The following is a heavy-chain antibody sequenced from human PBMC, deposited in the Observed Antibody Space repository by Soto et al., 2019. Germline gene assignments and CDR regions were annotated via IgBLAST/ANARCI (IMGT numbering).Heavy chain of an antibody. D-gene: IGHD3-22*01. Sequence: GGSLRLSCAASGFTFSSYGMHWVRQAPGKGLEWVAVISYDGSNKYHADSVKGRFTISRDNSKNTLYLQMNSLRAEDTAVYYCAKDGPHSSGPIDYWGQGTLVTVSS. CDR3: AKDGPHSSGPIDY. J-gene: IGHJ4*02. V-gene: IGHV3-30*18. CDR2: ISYDGSNK. CDR1: GFTFSSYG.